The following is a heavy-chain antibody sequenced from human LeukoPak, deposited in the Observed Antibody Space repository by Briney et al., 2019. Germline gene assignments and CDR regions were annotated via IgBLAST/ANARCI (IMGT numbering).Heavy chain of an antibody. Sequence: PSETLSLTCTVSGGSISSYYWSWIRQPPGKGLEWIGYIYYSGSTNYNPSLESRVTISVDTSKNQFSLKLSSVTAADTAVYYCARDYGDLENWFDPWGQGTLVTVSS. J-gene: IGHJ5*02. CDR2: IYYSGST. D-gene: IGHD4-17*01. CDR1: GGSISSYY. CDR3: ARDYGDLENWFDP. V-gene: IGHV4-59*01.